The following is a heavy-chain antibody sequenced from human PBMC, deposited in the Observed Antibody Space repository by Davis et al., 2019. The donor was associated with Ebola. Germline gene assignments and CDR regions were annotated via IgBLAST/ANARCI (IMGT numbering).Heavy chain of an antibody. Sequence: MPSALSLTCTVSGGSISSSSYYWDWIRQPPGKGLEWIGSIFYRGTTYYNPSLQSRVTISVDTSKTQFSLKLTSVTAADTAVYYCARKLLWFGELDNNWFYPWGQGTLVTVSS. CDR3: ARKLLWFGELDNNWFYP. CDR2: IFYRGTT. CDR1: GGSISSSSYY. D-gene: IGHD3-10*01. V-gene: IGHV4-39*07. J-gene: IGHJ5*02.